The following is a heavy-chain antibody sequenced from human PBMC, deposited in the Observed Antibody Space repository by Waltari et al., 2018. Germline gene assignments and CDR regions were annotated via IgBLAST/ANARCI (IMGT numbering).Heavy chain of an antibody. CDR2: ISYNERNI. Sequence: QVQLMASGGGVVQRGRSLILSCVASDFTFSSYAMHWVRQAPGKGLEWVAVISYNERNIYDVDSVKGRFTISRDNSKKRWYLQMNSLRDEDTAVYNYAREYCDRTYFQGMDAWGEG. D-gene: IGHD3-22*01. V-gene: IGHV3-30*04. J-gene: IGHJ6*01. CDR3: AREYCDRTYFQGMDA. CDR1: DFTFSSYA.